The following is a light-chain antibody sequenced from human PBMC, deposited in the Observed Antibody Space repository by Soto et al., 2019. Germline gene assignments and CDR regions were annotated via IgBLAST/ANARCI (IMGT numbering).Light chain of an antibody. CDR2: DAS. CDR1: QSISSW. V-gene: IGKV1-5*01. CDR3: QQYNSRT. Sequence: DIQMTQSPSTLSASVGDRVTITCRASQSISSWLDWYQQKPGKAPRLLIYDASSLESGVPSRFSGSGSGTEFTLTISSLQPDDFATYYCQQYNSRTFGQGTKVDI. J-gene: IGKJ1*01.